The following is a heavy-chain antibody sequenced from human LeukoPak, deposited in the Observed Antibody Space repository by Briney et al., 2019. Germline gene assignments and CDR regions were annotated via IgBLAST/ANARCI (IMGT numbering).Heavy chain of an antibody. D-gene: IGHD2-2*01. Sequence: GASVKVSCKVSGYTLTELSMHWVRQAPGKGLEWMGGFDPEDGETIYAQKFQGRVTMTEDTSTDTAYMELSSLRADDTAVYYCARGARHQLLNYHYYYMDVWGKGTTVTVSS. CDR1: GYTLTELS. V-gene: IGHV1-24*01. CDR2: FDPEDGET. CDR3: ARGARHQLLNYHYYYMDV. J-gene: IGHJ6*03.